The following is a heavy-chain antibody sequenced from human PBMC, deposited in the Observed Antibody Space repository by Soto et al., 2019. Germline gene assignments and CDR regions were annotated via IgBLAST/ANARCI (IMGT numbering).Heavy chain of an antibody. J-gene: IGHJ3*02. D-gene: IGHD2-21*02. CDR3: AGYGGGDINAFDI. Sequence: SVKVSCKASGYTFTYRYLHWVRQAPGQALEWMGWITPFNGNTNYAQKFQDRVTITRDRSMSTAYMELSSLRSEDTAMYYCAGYGGGDINAFDIWGPGTMVTVSS. CDR1: GYTFTYRY. CDR2: ITPFNGNT. V-gene: IGHV1-45*02.